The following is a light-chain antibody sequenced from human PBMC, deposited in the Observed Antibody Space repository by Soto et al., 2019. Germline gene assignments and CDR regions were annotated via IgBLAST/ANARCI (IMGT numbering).Light chain of an antibody. CDR2: KVS. CDR1: QSLVHSDGDTY. Sequence: DVVMTQSPLSLPVTLGQPASISCRSSQSLVHSDGDTYLIWFQQRPGQSSRRLIYKVSNRDSGVPDRFSGSGSGTDFTLKISRVEAEDVGIYYCMQDTHWPFTFGPGTKVDIK. J-gene: IGKJ3*01. V-gene: IGKV2-30*02. CDR3: MQDTHWPFT.